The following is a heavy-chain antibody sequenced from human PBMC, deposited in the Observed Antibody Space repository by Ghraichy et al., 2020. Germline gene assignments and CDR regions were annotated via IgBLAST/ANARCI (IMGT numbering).Heavy chain of an antibody. CDR2: ISSSSSYI. J-gene: IGHJ4*02. CDR1: GFTFRSYS. V-gene: IGHV3-21*01. Sequence: GGSLRLSCAASGFTFRSYSMNLVRQAPGKGLEWVSSISSSSSYIYYADSVKGRFTISRDNAKNSLFLQRNSLRAEDTAVYYCARDSRGFDYWGQGTLVTVSS. CDR3: ARDSRGFDY.